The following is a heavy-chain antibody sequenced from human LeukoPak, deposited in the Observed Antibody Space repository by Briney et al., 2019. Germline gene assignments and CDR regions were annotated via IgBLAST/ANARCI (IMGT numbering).Heavy chain of an antibody. J-gene: IGHJ4*02. CDR2: IIPIFGTA. V-gene: IGHV1-69*06. CDR3: ARASSSSDTNFDY. Sequence: SVKVSCKASGGTFSSYAISWVRQAPGQGLEWMGGIIPIFGTANYAQKFQGRVTITADKSTTTAYMELSSLRSEDTAVYYRARASSSSDTNFDYWGQGTLVTVSS. CDR1: GGTFSSYA. D-gene: IGHD6-6*01.